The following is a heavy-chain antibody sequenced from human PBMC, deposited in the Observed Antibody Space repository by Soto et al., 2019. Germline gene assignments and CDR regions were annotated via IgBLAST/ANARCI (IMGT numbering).Heavy chain of an antibody. J-gene: IGHJ6*02. CDR2: IGTAGDT. D-gene: IGHD6-6*01. Sequence: GGSLRLSCAASGFTFSSYDMHWVRQATGKGLEWVSAIGTAGDTYYPGSVKGRFTISRENAKNSLYLQMNSLRAEDTAVYYCARVLMDPISPYSSSSLPPYGMDVWGQGTTVTVSS. CDR1: GFTFSSYD. CDR3: ARVLMDPISPYSSSSLPPYGMDV. V-gene: IGHV3-13*01.